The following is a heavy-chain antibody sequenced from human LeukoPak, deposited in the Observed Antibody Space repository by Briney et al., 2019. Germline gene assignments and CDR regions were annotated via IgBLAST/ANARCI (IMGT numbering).Heavy chain of an antibody. V-gene: IGHV1-18*01. CDR2: ISAYNGNT. D-gene: IGHD3-9*01. CDR1: GYTFTSYG. J-gene: IGHJ6*02. CDR3: ARGLDPYYYYYGMDV. Sequence: ASVKVSCKASGYTFTSYGISWVRQAPGQGLEWMGWISAYNGNTNYAQKFQGRVTMTTDTSTSTAYMELRSLRSDDTAVYYCARGLDPYYYYYGMDVWGQGTTVTVSS.